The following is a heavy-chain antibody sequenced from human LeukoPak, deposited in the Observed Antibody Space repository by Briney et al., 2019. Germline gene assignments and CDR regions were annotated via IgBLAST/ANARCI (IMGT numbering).Heavy chain of an antibody. J-gene: IGHJ4*02. D-gene: IGHD4-17*01. CDR1: GFTFNDFA. V-gene: IGHV3-9*01. Sequence: GRSLRLSCAASGFTFNDFAMHWVRLTPGKGLEWVSGISWNSGRIAYADSVKGRFTISRDNAVNSLYLQMNSLRTEDTASYYCVKDGGDYGDYSYYFDYWGQGTLVTVSS. CDR2: ISWNSGRI. CDR3: VKDGGDYGDYSYYFDY.